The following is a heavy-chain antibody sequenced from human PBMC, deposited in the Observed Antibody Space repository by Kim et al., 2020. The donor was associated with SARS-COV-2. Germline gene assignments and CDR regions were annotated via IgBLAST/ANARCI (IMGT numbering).Heavy chain of an antibody. CDR1: GGSFSGYY. V-gene: IGHV4-34*01. D-gene: IGHD3-9*01. J-gene: IGHJ5*02. CDR2: INHSGST. CDR3: ARGSLRYFDWLLQQNWFDP. Sequence: SETLSLTCAVYGGSFSGYYWSWIRQPPGKGLEWIGEINHSGSTNYNPSLKSRVTISVDTSKNQFSLKLSSVTAADTAVYYCARGSLRYFDWLLQQNWFDPWGQGTLVTVSS.